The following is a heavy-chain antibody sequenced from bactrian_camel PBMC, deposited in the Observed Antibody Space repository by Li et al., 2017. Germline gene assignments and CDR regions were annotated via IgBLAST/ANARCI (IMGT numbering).Heavy chain of an antibody. Sequence: HVQLVESGGGLVEVGGSLRLSCADSGYTYSSYCMGWFRQAPGKEREAVAAIDYIGSARYADSVLGRFTISKDNSKNILYLQMNRLKPEDTAVHYCAAGDRVQRPAYGGACPSPTYWGQGTQVTVS. J-gene: IGHJ4*01. D-gene: IGHD6*01. CDR2: IDYIGSA. CDR3: AAGDRVQRPAYGGACPSPTY. V-gene: IGHV3S55*01. CDR1: GYTYSSYC.